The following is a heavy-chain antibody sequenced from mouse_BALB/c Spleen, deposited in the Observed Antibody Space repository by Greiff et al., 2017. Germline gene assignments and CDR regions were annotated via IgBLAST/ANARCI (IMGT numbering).Heavy chain of an antibody. D-gene: IGHD2-4*01. CDR1: GYTFTSYW. CDR3: AIRDYDGAWFAY. Sequence: QVQLQQSGAELAKPGASVKMSCKASGYTFTSYWMHWVKQRPGQGLEWIGYINPSTGYTEYNQKFKDKATLTADKSSSTAYMQLSSLTSEDSAVYYCAIRDYDGAWFAYWGQGTLVTVSA. V-gene: IGHV1-7*01. CDR2: INPSTGYT. J-gene: IGHJ3*01.